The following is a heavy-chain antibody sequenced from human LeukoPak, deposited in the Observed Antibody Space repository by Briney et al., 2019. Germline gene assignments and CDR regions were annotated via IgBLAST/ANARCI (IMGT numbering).Heavy chain of an antibody. CDR2: IKSKTDGGTT. Sequence: KPGGSLRLSCAASGFTFSNAWMSWVRQAPGKGLEWVGRIKSKTDGGTTDYAAPVKGRFTISRDDSKNTLYLQMNSLKTEDTAVYYCTTAPSTTGYSSSWLYYYYYYYMDVWGKGTTVTVSS. CDR3: TTAPSTTGYSSSWLYYYYYYYMDV. J-gene: IGHJ6*03. D-gene: IGHD6-13*01. CDR1: GFTFSNAW. V-gene: IGHV3-15*01.